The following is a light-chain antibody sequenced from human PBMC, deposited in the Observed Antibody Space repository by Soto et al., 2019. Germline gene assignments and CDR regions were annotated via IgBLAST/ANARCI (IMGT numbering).Light chain of an antibody. CDR3: QQYYSYLALT. Sequence: AIRMTQSPSSLSASTGDRVTITCRASQGISSYLAWYQQKPGKAPKLLIYAASTLQSGVPSRFSGSGSGTDFTPTISCLQSEDFATYYCQQYYSYLALTFGGGTKVEIK. CDR1: QGISSY. CDR2: AAS. J-gene: IGKJ4*01. V-gene: IGKV1-8*01.